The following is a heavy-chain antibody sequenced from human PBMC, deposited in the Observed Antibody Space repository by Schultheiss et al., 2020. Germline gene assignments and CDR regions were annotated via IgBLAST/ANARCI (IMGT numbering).Heavy chain of an antibody. J-gene: IGHJ4*02. V-gene: IGHV3-11*01. D-gene: IGHD4-17*01. CDR2: ISSSGSTI. CDR3: ATARGTNTVTTPSGFDY. CDR1: GFTFSNAW. Sequence: GVQILSCAASGFTFSNAWMSWVRQAPGKGLEWVSYISSSGSTIYYADSVKGRFTISRDNAKNSLYLQMNSLRAEDTAVYYCATARGTNTVTTPSGFDYWGKGTLVTVSS.